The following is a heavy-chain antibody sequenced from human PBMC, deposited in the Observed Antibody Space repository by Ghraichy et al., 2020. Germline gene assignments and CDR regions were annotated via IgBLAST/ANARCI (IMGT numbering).Heavy chain of an antibody. CDR3: SKGMPRDS. J-gene: IGHJ5*01. CDR2: IRASYGAT. V-gene: IGHV3-23*01. D-gene: IGHD2-2*01. Sequence: GGSLRLSCEASGFNFLSYVMSWVRQTPDKRLEWVANIRASYGATDYADSVKGRFTISKDISKKTLFLQMDNLRAEDTGVYYCSKGMPRDSWGQGTLVTVSA. CDR1: GFNFLSYV.